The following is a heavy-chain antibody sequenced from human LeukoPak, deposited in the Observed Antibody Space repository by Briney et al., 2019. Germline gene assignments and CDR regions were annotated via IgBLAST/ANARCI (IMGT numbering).Heavy chain of an antibody. D-gene: IGHD3-22*01. J-gene: IGHJ4*02. Sequence: GGSLRLSCAASGFTFDDYAMYWVRQAPGKGLEWVSGISWNSGSIGYADSVKGRFTISRDNAKNSLYLQMNSLRAEDTALYYCAKDMNYYDSSGSDYWGQGTLVTVSS. CDR3: AKDMNYYDSSGSDY. V-gene: IGHV3-9*01. CDR2: ISWNSGSI. CDR1: GFTFDDYA.